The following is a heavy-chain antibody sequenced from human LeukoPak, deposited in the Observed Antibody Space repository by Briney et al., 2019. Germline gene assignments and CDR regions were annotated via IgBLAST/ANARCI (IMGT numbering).Heavy chain of an antibody. Sequence: GESLKISCKGSGYSFTSYWIGWVRQMPGKGLEWIGIIYPGDSDTRYSPSFQGQVTISADKSISTAYLQWSSLKASDTAMYYCATYTYYYDSSGYYFEDNWFDPWGQGTLVTVSS. CDR1: GYSFTSYW. CDR3: ATYTYYYDSSGYYFEDNWFDP. J-gene: IGHJ5*02. D-gene: IGHD3-22*01. V-gene: IGHV5-51*01. CDR2: IYPGDSDT.